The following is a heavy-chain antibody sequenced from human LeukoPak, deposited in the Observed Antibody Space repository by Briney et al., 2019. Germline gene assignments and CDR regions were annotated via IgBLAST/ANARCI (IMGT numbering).Heavy chain of an antibody. Sequence: GGSLRLSCAASGFTVSDNYMSWVRQAPGKGLEWVSIMYKDGSTYYADSVKGRFTIYRDNSKNSLYLQMNSLRAADTAVYYCARDTDSYFRADWWGQGTLVTVSS. J-gene: IGHJ4*02. V-gene: IGHV3-53*01. CDR1: GFTVSDNY. D-gene: IGHD4-11*01. CDR3: ARDTDSYFRADW. CDR2: MYKDGST.